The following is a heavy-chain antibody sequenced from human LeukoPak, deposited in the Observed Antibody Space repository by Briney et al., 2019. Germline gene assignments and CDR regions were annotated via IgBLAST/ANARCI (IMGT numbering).Heavy chain of an antibody. V-gene: IGHV1-18*01. CDR1: VYTFTSHG. CDR3: ARDWPTVIADY. Sequence: ASVIVSSTTSVYTFTSHGISWVRQAPGQGLEWMGWISANNGDTKYAQRMQDRLTMTTDTSTSTAYMDLRSLSSDDTAIYYCARDWPTVIADYWGQGTLVTVSS. J-gene: IGHJ4*02. D-gene: IGHD4-11*01. CDR2: ISANNGDT.